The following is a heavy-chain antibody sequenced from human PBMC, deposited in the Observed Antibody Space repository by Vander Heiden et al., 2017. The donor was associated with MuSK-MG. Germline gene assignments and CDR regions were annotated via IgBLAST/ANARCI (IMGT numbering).Heavy chain of an antibody. CDR2: INHSGST. D-gene: IGHD3-22*01. V-gene: IGHV4-34*01. J-gene: IGHJ6*02. Sequence: IRQPPGKGLEWIGEINHSGSTNYNPSLKSRVTISVDTSKNQFSLKLSSVTAADTAVYYCARNTYYYDSSGYYYGYYYYYYGMDVWGQGTTVTVSS. CDR3: ARNTYYYDSSGYYYGYYYYYYGMDV.